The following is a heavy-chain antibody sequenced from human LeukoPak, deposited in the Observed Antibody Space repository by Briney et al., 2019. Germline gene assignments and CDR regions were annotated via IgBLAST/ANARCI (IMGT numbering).Heavy chain of an antibody. CDR1: GGSINNYY. D-gene: IGHD3-22*01. CDR3: ARHRGSGYPYFDY. Sequence: SETLSLTCTVSGGSINNYYWSWIRQPPGKGLEWIGYIYYSGSTNYNPSLKSRVTISVDTSKNQFSLKLGSLTAADTAVYYCARHRGSGYPYFDYWGQGTLVTVSS. J-gene: IGHJ4*02. V-gene: IGHV4-59*01. CDR2: IYYSGST.